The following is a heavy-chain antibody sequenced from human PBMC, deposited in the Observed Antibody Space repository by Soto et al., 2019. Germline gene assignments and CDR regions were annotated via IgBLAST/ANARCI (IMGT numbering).Heavy chain of an antibody. CDR2: LSGSGGSK. CDR1: GFIFSDYA. V-gene: IGHV3-23*01. Sequence: PGGSLRLSCAASGFIFSDYAMNWVRQAPGKGLEWVSGLSGSGGSKHYADSVKGRFSVSRDNPRNTLYLQMDSLRVEDTAIYYCAKASGSIRFLTDDFWGQGTLVTVSS. D-gene: IGHD3-10*01. J-gene: IGHJ4*02. CDR3: AKASGSIRFLTDDF.